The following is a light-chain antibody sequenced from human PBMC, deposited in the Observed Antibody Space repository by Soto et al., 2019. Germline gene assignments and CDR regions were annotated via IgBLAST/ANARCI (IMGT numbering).Light chain of an antibody. J-gene: IGLJ3*02. Sequence: QSALAQPPSASGSPGQSVTISCTGSGSDIGAYKFVSWYQQHPGKAPKLMIFGVTERPSGVPDRFSGSKSGNTASLTVSGLQADDEGIYYCYSYAGRNIWVFGGGTKLTVL. CDR2: GVT. V-gene: IGLV2-8*01. CDR3: YSYAGRNIWV. CDR1: GSDIGAYKF.